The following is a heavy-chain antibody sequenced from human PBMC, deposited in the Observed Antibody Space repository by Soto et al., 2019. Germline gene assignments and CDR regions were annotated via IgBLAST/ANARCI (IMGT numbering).Heavy chain of an antibody. Sequence: EVQLLESGGGLVQPGGSLRLSCAASEFTFNNFAMTWVRQAPGKGLEWVSSIRGGGDSTHYADSVKGRFTISRDNSTNILYLQMNSLRAEDTAIYYCARVLGGNDSPVDYWGQGTLVTVS. J-gene: IGHJ4*02. CDR1: EFTFNNFA. CDR2: IRGGGDST. V-gene: IGHV3-23*01. D-gene: IGHD2-15*01. CDR3: ARVLGGNDSPVDY.